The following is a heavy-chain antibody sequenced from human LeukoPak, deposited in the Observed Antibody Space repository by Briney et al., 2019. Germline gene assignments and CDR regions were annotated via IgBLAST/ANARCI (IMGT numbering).Heavy chain of an antibody. J-gene: IGHJ4*02. CDR2: IYYSGST. Sequence: SETLSLTCTVSGGSISSSSYYWGWIRQPPGKGLEWIGSIYYSGSTYYNPSLKSRVTISVDTSKNQFSLKLSSVTAADTAVYYCARAHYDSSGYFYWGQGTLVTVSS. CDR3: ARAHYDSSGYFY. D-gene: IGHD3-22*01. CDR1: GGSISSSSYY. V-gene: IGHV4-39*07.